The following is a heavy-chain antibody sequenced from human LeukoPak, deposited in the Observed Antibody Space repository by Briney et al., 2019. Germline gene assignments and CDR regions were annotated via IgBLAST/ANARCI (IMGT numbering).Heavy chain of an antibody. D-gene: IGHD2-2*01. CDR2: ISSSSSYI. J-gene: IGHJ6*04. CDR1: GFTFSSYS. CDR3: VRVGPSYYCSSTSCYGYYGMDV. Sequence: GGSLRLSCAASGFTFSSYSMNWVRQAPGKGLEWVSSISSSSSYIYYADSVKGRFTISRDNAKNSLYLQMNSLRAEDTAVYYRVRVGPSYYCSSTSCYGYYGMDVWGKGTTVTVSS. V-gene: IGHV3-21*01.